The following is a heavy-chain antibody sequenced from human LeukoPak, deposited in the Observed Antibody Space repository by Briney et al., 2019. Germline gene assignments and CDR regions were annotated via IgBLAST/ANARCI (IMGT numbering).Heavy chain of an antibody. D-gene: IGHD3-10*01. Sequence: ASVKVSCKASGYTFTSYDINWVRQATGQGLEWMGWISAYNGNTNYAQKLQGRVTMTTDTSTSTAYMELRSLRSDDTAVYYCARLKGYYYGSGSYYNPPVYWGQGTLVTVSS. J-gene: IGHJ4*02. V-gene: IGHV1-18*01. CDR2: ISAYNGNT. CDR3: ARLKGYYYGSGSYYNPPVY. CDR1: GYTFTSYD.